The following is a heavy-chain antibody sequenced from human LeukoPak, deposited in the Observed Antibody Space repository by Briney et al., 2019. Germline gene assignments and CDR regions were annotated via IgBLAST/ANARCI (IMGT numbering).Heavy chain of an antibody. J-gene: IGHJ5*02. CDR3: ARMFRSRWYINWFDP. CDR2: IYTSGST. D-gene: IGHD6-13*01. CDR1: GGSISSYY. V-gene: IGHV4-4*07. Sequence: SETLSLTCTVSGGSISSYYWSWIRQPAGKGLEWIGRIYTSGSTNYNPSLKSRVTMSVDTSKNQFSLKLSSVTAADTAVYYCARMFRSRWYINWFDPWGQGTLVTVSS.